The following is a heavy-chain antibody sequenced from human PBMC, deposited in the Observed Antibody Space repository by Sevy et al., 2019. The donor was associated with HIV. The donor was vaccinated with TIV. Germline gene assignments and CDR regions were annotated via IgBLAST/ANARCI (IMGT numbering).Heavy chain of an antibody. J-gene: IGHJ5*02. Sequence: GGSLRLSCAASGFTFSTDAMYWVRQAPGQGLEWVAAISYDGSNKYYVDSVKGRFTISRDNSKNTLYLEMNSLRPEDXXXXXXXXIAKGSWGQGTLVTVSS. CDR3: XXIAKGS. CDR2: ISYDGSNK. V-gene: IGHV3-30-3*01. CDR1: GFTFSTDA.